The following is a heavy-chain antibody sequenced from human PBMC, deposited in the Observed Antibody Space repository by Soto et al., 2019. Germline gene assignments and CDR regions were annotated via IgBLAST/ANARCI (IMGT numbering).Heavy chain of an antibody. V-gene: IGHV4-4*02. CDR3: ARHLYYDISPGYLRPYHYYGMDV. Sequence: SETLSLTCAVSGGSISSSNWWSWVRQPPGKGLEWIGEIYHSGSTNYNPSLKSRVTISVDKSKNQFSLKLTSVTAADTAVYYCARHLYYDISPGYLRPYHYYGMDVWGQGTTVTVSS. CDR2: IYHSGST. CDR1: GGSISSSNW. J-gene: IGHJ6*02. D-gene: IGHD3-9*01.